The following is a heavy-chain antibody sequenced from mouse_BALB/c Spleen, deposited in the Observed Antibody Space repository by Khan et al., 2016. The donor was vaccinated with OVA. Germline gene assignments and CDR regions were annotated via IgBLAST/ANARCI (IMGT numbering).Heavy chain of an antibody. J-gene: IGHJ3*01. V-gene: IGHV1S136*01. CDR3: AREASNLDFSFAY. Sequence: VQLKESGPDLVKPGASVKMSCKASGYTFTNYVIHWVKQKPGQGLEWIGYINPYNDGIRNNEKFKGKATLTSDKSSSTAYMELSSLTSEDSAVYYCAREASNLDFSFAYWGQGTLVTVSA. CDR2: INPYNDGI. CDR1: GYTFTNYV. D-gene: IGHD4-1*01.